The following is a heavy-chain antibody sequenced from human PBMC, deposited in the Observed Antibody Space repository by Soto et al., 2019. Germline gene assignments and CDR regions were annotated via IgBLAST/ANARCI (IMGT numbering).Heavy chain of an antibody. CDR1: GFTVNTNY. Sequence: GGSLRLSCAASGFTVNTNYMNWVRQAPGKGLEWVSVIYSGGSTYYADSVEGRFTISRDNSKNTVFLQMTNLRAEDTAAYFCARERPKSSREYFYGMDIWGQGTTVTVSS. CDR2: IYSGGST. V-gene: IGHV3-53*01. J-gene: IGHJ6*02. CDR3: ARERPKSSREYFYGMDI. D-gene: IGHD3-9*01.